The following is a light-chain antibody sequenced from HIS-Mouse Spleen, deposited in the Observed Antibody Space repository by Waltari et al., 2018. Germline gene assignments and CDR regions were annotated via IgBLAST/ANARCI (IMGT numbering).Light chain of an antibody. J-gene: IGKJ2*01. V-gene: IGKV3-11*01. CDR1: QSVSSY. CDR3: QQRSNWPPYT. CDR2: DAS. Sequence: EIVLTQSPATLSLSPGERATLPCRASQSVSSYLAWYQQKPGQAPRLLIYDASNRATGIPARFSGSGSGTDFTLTISSLGPEDFAVYYCQQRSNWPPYTFGQGTKLEIK.